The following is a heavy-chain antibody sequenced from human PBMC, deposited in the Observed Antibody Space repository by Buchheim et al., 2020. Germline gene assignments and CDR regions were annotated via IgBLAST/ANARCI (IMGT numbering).Heavy chain of an antibody. CDR1: GFTFSGSA. Sequence: EVQLVESGGGLVQPGGSLKLSCAASGFTFSGSAIHWVRQASGKGLEWVGRIRSEPNSYATANAASVKGRFTVSRADSKNTAYLQMNSLETEDTAVYYRTRSRNYDTSGPDAFDIWGQGT. CDR2: IRSEPNSYAT. V-gene: IGHV3-73*01. CDR3: TRSRNYDTSGPDAFDI. D-gene: IGHD3-22*01. J-gene: IGHJ3*02.